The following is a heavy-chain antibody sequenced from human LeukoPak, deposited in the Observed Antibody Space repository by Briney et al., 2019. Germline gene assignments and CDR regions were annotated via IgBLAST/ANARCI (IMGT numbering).Heavy chain of an antibody. CDR2: INPSSGGT. Sequence: ASVKVSCKASGFTFTGYYMHWVRQAPGQGLEWMGWINPSSGGTNYAQKFQGSVTMTRDTSVSTAYMELSRLTSDDTAVYYCARVPYSSGWYVIDYWGQGTLVTVSS. D-gene: IGHD6-19*01. CDR1: GFTFTGYY. CDR3: ARVPYSSGWYVIDY. V-gene: IGHV1-2*02. J-gene: IGHJ4*02.